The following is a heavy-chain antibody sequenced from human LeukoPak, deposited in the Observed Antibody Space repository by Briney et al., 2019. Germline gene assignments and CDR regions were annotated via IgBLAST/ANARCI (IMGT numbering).Heavy chain of an antibody. CDR1: GFTVSSNY. CDR3: ARDGEPRYWGSGYYYGMDV. CDR2: ISGSAGRT. J-gene: IGHJ6*02. D-gene: IGHD7-27*01. Sequence: GGSLRLSCAASGFTVSSNYMSWVRQAPGKGLEWVSSISGSAGRTYYADSVKGRFTISRDNSKNTVSLQMNSLRADDTAVYYCARDGEPRYWGSGYYYGMDVWGQGATVTVSS. V-gene: IGHV3-23*01.